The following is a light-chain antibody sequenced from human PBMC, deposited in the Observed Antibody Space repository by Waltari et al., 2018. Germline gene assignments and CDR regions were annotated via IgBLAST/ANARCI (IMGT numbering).Light chain of an antibody. CDR3: SSYMDTTALEL. J-gene: IGLJ2*01. Sequence: QSALTQPASVSGSPGQRITISCTGTSSATGSYNYVSWYQQHPGKAPKLIIFDVTNRPSGVSNRFSGSKSGNTASLIISGLQGEDEADYYCSSYMDTTALELFGGGTSLTVL. CDR2: DVT. V-gene: IGLV2-14*03. CDR1: SSATGSYNY.